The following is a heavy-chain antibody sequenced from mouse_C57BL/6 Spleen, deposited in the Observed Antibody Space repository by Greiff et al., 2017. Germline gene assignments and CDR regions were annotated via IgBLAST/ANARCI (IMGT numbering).Heavy chain of an antibody. CDR3: AKSPGGSDWYFDD. CDR2: ISSGSSTI. Sequence: EVQLVESGGGLVKPGGSLKLSCAASGFTFSDYGMHWVRQAPEKGLEWVAYISSGSSTIYYADTVKGRFTISRDNAKNTLFLQMTSLRSEDTAMYYCAKSPGGSDWYFDDWGTGTTVTVSS. D-gene: IGHD1-1*02. V-gene: IGHV5-17*01. CDR1: GFTFSDYG. J-gene: IGHJ1*03.